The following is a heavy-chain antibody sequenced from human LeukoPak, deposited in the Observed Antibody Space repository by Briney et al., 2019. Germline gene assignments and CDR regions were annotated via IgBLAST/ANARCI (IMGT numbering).Heavy chain of an antibody. CDR3: ARGRVVAVAGNNWFDP. V-gene: IGHV1-8*02. CDR2: MNPNSGNT. D-gene: IGHD6-19*01. Sequence: ASVKVSCKASGYTFTGYYMHWVRQAPGQGLEWMGWMNPNSGNTGYAQKFQGRVTMTRNTSISTAYMELSSLRSEDTAVYYCARGRVVAVAGNNWFDPWGQGTLVTVSS. J-gene: IGHJ5*02. CDR1: GYTFTGYY.